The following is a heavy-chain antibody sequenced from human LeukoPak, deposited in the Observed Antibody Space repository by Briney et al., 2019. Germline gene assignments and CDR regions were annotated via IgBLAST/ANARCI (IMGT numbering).Heavy chain of an antibody. D-gene: IGHD6-19*01. CDR3: ARGGWSLDY. CDR2: IYYTGTT. Sequence: SETLSLTCTVSGGSISSYYWSWIRQPPGKGLEWIGYIYYTGTTNYNPSLKSRLTMSVDTSKNQFSLKLSSVTSADTAVYYCARGGWSLDYWGLGALVTVSS. CDR1: GGSISSYY. J-gene: IGHJ4*02. V-gene: IGHV4-59*01.